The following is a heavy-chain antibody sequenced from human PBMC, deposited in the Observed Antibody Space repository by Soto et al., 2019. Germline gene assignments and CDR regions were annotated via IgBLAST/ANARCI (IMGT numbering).Heavy chain of an antibody. Sequence: PGGSLRLSCAASGFTFSSYAMSWVRQAPGKGLEWVSGISGGATGTYYADSVKGRFTISRDDSKNTLYLQMNSLRAEDTAVYFCAKVRVSSELHPDYWGQENLVTVSS. CDR2: ISGGATGT. CDR1: GFTFSSYA. J-gene: IGHJ4*02. CDR3: AKVRVSSELHPDY. V-gene: IGHV3-23*01. D-gene: IGHD1-7*01.